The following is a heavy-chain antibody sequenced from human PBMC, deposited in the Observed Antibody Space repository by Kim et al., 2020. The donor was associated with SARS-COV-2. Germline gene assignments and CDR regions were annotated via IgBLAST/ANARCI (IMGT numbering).Heavy chain of an antibody. J-gene: IGHJ6*03. CDR3: AGGYSSSWYYYYYMDV. D-gene: IGHD6-13*01. Sequence: ESVKVRFTISRDKSKHALYLQMNSLRAEDTARYYCAGGYSSSWYYYYYMDVWGKGTTVTVSS. V-gene: IGHV3-53*01.